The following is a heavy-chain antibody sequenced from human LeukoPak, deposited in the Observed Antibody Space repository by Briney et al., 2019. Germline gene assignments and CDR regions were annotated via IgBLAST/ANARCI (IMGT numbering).Heavy chain of an antibody. CDR3: ARWNLGSDF. D-gene: IGHD5-24*01. V-gene: IGHV3-15*01. CDR1: GFTSSNAW. CDR2: IKSKTDGGTT. J-gene: IGHJ4*02. Sequence: GGSLRLSCAASGFTSSNAWMSWVRQAPGKGLEWVGRIKSKTDGGTTDYAAPLKGKFTISRDDSKNTLFLQMNTLSAEDTAVYYCARWNLGSDFWGQGTLVTVSS.